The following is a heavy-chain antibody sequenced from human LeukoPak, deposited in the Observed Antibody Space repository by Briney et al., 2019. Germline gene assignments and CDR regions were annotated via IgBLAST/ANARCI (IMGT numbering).Heavy chain of an antibody. Sequence: GGSLRLSCTVSGFTFSNACMSWVRQAPGKGLVWVSRIEGDGSTTSYADSVKGRFTISRDNAKNTLYLQLNNLRAEETAVYYCTRGYGSGSSLPFDYWGQGTLVTVSS. V-gene: IGHV3-74*01. D-gene: IGHD3-10*01. J-gene: IGHJ4*02. CDR3: TRGYGSGSSLPFDY. CDR1: GFTFSNAC. CDR2: IEGDGSTT.